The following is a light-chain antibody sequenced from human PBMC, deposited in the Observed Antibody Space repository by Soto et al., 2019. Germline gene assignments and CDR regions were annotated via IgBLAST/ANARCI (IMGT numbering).Light chain of an antibody. CDR3: SSYTGSNTYV. V-gene: IGLV2-14*01. J-gene: IGLJ1*01. CDR2: EVR. CDR1: SSDVGNYNY. Sequence: QSALTQPASVSGSPGQSITIYCTGTSSDVGNYNYVSWYQQHPGKAPKLLIYEVRNRPSEVSNRFSGSKSGNTASLTISGLLAEDEADYYCSSYTGSNTYVFGIGTKVTVL.